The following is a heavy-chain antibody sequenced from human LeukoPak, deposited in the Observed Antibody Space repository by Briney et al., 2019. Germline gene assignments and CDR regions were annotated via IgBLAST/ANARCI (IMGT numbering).Heavy chain of an antibody. CDR2: IIPILGIA. D-gene: IGHD6-13*01. Sequence: SVKVSCKASGGTFSSYAISWVRQAPGQGLEWMGRIIPILGIANYAQKFQGRVTMTRNTSISTAYMELSSLRSEDTAVYYCARAPRNIAAAGSAEYFQHWARAPWSPSPQ. CDR3: ARAPRNIAAAGSAEYFQH. CDR1: GGTFSSYA. V-gene: IGHV1-69*04. J-gene: IGHJ1*01.